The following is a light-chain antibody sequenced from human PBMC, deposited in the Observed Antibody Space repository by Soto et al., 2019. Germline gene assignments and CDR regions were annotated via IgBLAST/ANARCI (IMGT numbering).Light chain of an antibody. CDR3: QQYNSYST. V-gene: IGKV1-5*03. J-gene: IGKJ1*01. CDR1: QSISSW. CDR2: KAS. Sequence: DIQMTQSPSTLSASEGDRVTITCRASQSISSWLAWYQQKPGKAPKLLIYKASSLESGVPSRFSGSGSGTEFTLTISSLQPDDFATYYCQQYNSYSTFGQGTKVDIK.